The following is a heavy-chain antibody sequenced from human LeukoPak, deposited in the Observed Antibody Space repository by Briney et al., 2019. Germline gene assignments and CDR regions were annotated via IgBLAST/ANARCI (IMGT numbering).Heavy chain of an antibody. V-gene: IGHV3-21*01. CDR1: GFTFSSYS. CDR2: ISSSSSYI. CDR3: AREVVSSALAFDI. J-gene: IGHJ3*02. Sequence: GGSLRLSCAASGFTFSSYSMNWVRQAPGKGLEWVSSISSSSSYIYYADSVKGRFTISRDNAKNSLYLQMNSLRAEDTAVYYCAREVVSSALAFDIWGQGTMVTVSS. D-gene: IGHD5-18*01.